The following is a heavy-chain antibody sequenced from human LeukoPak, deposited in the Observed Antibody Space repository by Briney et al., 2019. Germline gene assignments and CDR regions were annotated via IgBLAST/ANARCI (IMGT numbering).Heavy chain of an antibody. CDR1: GFTFSSYG. V-gene: IGHV3-33*01. J-gene: IGHJ4*02. CDR3: ARGSTTVTPFFDY. D-gene: IGHD4-17*01. CDR2: IWYDGSNK. Sequence: GRSLRLSCAASGFTFSSYGMHWVRQAPGKGLEWVADIWYDGSNKYYADSVKGRFTISRDNPKNTLYLQMNSLRAEDTAVYYCARGSTTVTPFFDYWGQGTLVTVSS.